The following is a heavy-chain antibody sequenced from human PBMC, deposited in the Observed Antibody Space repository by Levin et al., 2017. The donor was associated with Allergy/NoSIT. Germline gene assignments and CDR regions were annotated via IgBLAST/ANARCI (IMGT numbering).Heavy chain of an antibody. D-gene: IGHD6-19*01. CDR3: ARELGRQQWLPETETYYYGMDV. CDR2: IIPIFGTA. Sequence: GGSLRLSCKASGGTFSSYAISWVRQAPGQGLEWMGGIIPIFGTANYAQKFQGRVTITADKSTSTAYMELSSLRSEDTAVYYCARELGRQQWLPETETYYYGMDVWGQGTTVTVSS. V-gene: IGHV1-69*06. J-gene: IGHJ6*02. CDR1: GGTFSSYA.